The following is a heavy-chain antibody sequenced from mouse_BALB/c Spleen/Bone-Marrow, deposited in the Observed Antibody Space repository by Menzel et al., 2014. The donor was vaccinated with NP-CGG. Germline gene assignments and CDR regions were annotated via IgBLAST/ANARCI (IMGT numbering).Heavy chain of an antibody. CDR3: AREVLRDYFDY. D-gene: IGHD1-1*01. J-gene: IGHJ2*01. CDR1: GFAFSSYD. V-gene: IGHV5-12-1*01. Sequence: EVKLMESGGGLVKPGGSLKLSCAASGFAFSSYDMSWVRQTPEKRLEWVAYISSGGGSTYYPDTMKGRFTISRDNAKNTLYLQMSSLKSEDTAMYYCAREVLRDYFDYWGQGTTLTVSS. CDR2: ISSGGGST.